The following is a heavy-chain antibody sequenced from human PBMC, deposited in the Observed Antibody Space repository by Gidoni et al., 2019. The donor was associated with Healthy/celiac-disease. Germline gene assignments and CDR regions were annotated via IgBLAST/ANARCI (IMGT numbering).Heavy chain of an antibody. CDR2: ITTYNGNT. J-gene: IGHJ4*02. V-gene: IGHV1-18*01. Sequence: QVQLVQSGAEVKKPGASVKVSCKASGYTFTSYDISWVRQAPGQGLEWMGWITTYNGNTNYAQNLQGRVTMTTDTSTSTAYMELRSLRSDDTAVYYCARDMSWELLSSSPQTGRFDYWGQGTLVTVSS. CDR1: GYTFTSYD. CDR3: ARDMSWELLSSSPQTGRFDY. D-gene: IGHD1-26*01.